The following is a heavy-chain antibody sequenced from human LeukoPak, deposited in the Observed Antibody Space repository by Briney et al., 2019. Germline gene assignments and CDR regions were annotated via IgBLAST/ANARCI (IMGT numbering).Heavy chain of an antibody. CDR1: GGSFSGYY. CDR3: ARSLGYCSSTSCYITQDTYGMDV. Sequence: RSSETLSLTCAVYGGSFSGYYWSWIRQPPGKGLEWIGEINHSGSTNYNPSLKSRVTISVDTSKNQFSLKLSSVTAADTAVYYCARSLGYCSSTSCYITQDTYGMDVWGQGTTVTVSS. CDR2: INHSGST. D-gene: IGHD2-2*01. V-gene: IGHV4-34*01. J-gene: IGHJ6*02.